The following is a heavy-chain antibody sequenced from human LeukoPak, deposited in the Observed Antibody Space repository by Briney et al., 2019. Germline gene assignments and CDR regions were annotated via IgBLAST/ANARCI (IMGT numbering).Heavy chain of an antibody. D-gene: IGHD1-1*01. V-gene: IGHV1-18*01. CDR3: ARAGSYYYMDV. J-gene: IGHJ6*03. Sequence: GSVKVSCKASGYTFTSSGISWVRQAPGQGLEWMGWIDGYNGNTNYAQKRQGRVTMTTDTSTTTAYMELRSLRLDDTAVYYYARAGSYYYMDVWGKGTTVTVSS. CDR1: GYTFTSSG. CDR2: IDGYNGNT.